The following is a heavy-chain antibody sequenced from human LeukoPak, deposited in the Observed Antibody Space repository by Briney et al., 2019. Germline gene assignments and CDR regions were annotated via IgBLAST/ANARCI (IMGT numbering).Heavy chain of an antibody. J-gene: IGHJ3*02. CDR1: GGSISGYY. D-gene: IGHD3-22*01. CDR2: IYYSGST. Sequence: SETLSLTCTVSGGSISGYYWSWIRQPPGKGLEWIGYIYYSGSTKYNPSLKSRVTMSVDTSGNQFSLKLSSVTAADTAVYYCARGGLENGYHSNDGFDIWGQGTMVTVSS. CDR3: ARGGLENGYHSNDGFDI. V-gene: IGHV4-59*01.